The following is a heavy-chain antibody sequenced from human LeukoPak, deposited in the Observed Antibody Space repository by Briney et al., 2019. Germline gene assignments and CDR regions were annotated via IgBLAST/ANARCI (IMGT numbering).Heavy chain of an antibody. CDR2: IWYDGSNK. CDR1: GFTFSSYG. V-gene: IGHV3-33*06. CDR3: AKEDGDYVFDY. Sequence: GRSLRLSCAASGFTFSSYGMHWVRQAPGKGLEWVAVIWYDGSNKYYADSVKGRFTISRDNSKNTLYLQMNSLRAEDTAVYYCAKEDGDYVFDYWGQGTLVTVSS. J-gene: IGHJ4*02. D-gene: IGHD4-17*01.